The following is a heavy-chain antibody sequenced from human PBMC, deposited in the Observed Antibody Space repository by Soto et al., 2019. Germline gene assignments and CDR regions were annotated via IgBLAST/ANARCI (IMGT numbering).Heavy chain of an antibody. CDR1: GYTFTSYG. CDR2: ISAYNGNT. D-gene: IGHD6-13*01. V-gene: IGHV1-18*01. CDR3: ARYPSFGIVAAGTGLYYYYYGMDV. J-gene: IGHJ6*02. Sequence: GASVKVSCKASGYTFTSYGISWVRQAPGQGIEWMGWISAYNGNTNYAQKLQGRVTMTTDTSTSTAYMELRSLRSDDTAVYYFARYPSFGIVAAGTGLYYYYYGMDVWGQGTTVTVSS.